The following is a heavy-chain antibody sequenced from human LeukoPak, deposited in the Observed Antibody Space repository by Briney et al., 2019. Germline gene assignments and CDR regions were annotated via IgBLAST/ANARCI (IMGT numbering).Heavy chain of an antibody. CDR1: GFILENHA. Sequence: GGSLRLSCVASGFILENHAMSWIRQAPGKGLVWVSGTSSNGEVKYYADSVKGRFTVSRDNSKDTLYLQMDSLGVEDTAMYYCARDFNWNEPYYFDYWGPGTLVTVSS. D-gene: IGHD1-1*01. J-gene: IGHJ4*02. V-gene: IGHV3-23*01. CDR3: ARDFNWNEPYYFDY. CDR2: TSSNGEVK.